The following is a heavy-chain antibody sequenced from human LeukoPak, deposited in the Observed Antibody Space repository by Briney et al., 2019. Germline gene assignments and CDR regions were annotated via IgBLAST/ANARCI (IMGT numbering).Heavy chain of an antibody. CDR2: IRSRTDGGTA. J-gene: IGHJ2*01. CDR1: GFTFTSAW. CDR3: ATVYWYFDL. V-gene: IGHV3-15*01. Sequence: GGSLRLSCSASGFTFTSAWMSWVRLTPGKGLEWVGLIRSRTDGGTADYAAPVQGRFTISRDDSDNTVHLQLSSLKTEDAGVYYCATVYWYFDLWGPGTLLSVS.